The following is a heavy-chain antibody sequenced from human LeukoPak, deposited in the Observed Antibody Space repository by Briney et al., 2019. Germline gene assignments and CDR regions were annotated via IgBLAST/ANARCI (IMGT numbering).Heavy chain of an antibody. V-gene: IGHV3-66*01. CDR1: GFTVSSNY. CDR3: AREGGRYYGSGSRYYYYYYMDV. CDR2: IYSGGST. Sequence: GGSLRLSCAASGFTVSSNYMSWVRQAPGKGLEWVSVIYSGGSTYYADSVKGRFTISRDNSKNTLYLQMNSLRAEDTAVYYCAREGGRYYGSGSRYYYYYYMDVWGKGTTVTISS. D-gene: IGHD3-10*01. J-gene: IGHJ6*03.